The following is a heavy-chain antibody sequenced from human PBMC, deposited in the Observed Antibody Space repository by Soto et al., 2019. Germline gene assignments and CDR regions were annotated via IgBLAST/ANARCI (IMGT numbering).Heavy chain of an antibody. D-gene: IGHD3-9*01. CDR2: ISSSSRYI. Sequence: LRLSCEAPGFSFSSYSMKWVRQAPGKGLEWVSSISSSSRYIYYADSVKGRFTISRDNAKNSLYLQMNSLRAEDTAVYYCAGYYKGLYYYYYGMDVWGQGTTVTVSS. V-gene: IGHV3-21*01. CDR3: AGYYKGLYYYYYGMDV. J-gene: IGHJ6*02. CDR1: GFSFSSYS.